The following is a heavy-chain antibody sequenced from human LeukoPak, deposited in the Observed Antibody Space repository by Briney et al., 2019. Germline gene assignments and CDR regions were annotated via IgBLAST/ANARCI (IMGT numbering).Heavy chain of an antibody. Sequence: GGSLRLSCAASGFTFSSYGMHWVRQAPGKGLEWVAFIRYDGSNKYYADSVKGRFTISRDNSKNTLYLQMNSLRAEDTAVYYCAREGRDIVVVPAAILYYYYYYMDVWGKGTTVTVSS. D-gene: IGHD2-2*02. CDR3: AREGRDIVVVPAAILYYYYYYMDV. J-gene: IGHJ6*03. V-gene: IGHV3-30*02. CDR1: GFTFSSYG. CDR2: IRYDGSNK.